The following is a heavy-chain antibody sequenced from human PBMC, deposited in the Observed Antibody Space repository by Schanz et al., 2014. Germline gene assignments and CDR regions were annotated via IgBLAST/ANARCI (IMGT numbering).Heavy chain of an antibody. CDR1: GYIFGSHG. J-gene: IGHJ3*01. V-gene: IGHV1-18*01. Sequence: QLMQSGSEVRKPGASVKVSCKASGYIFGSHGMMWVRQAPGQGPEWMGWISAFDDKTDYAQNFQGRLIMTTDTSTTTVYMELRGLRSDDTAVYYCARETTIITGGAFDVWGQGTMVTVSS. CDR2: ISAFDDKT. D-gene: IGHD3-9*01. CDR3: ARETTIITGGAFDV.